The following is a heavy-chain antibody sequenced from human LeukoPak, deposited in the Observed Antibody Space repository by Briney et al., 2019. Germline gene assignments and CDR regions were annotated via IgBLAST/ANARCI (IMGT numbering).Heavy chain of an antibody. J-gene: IGHJ6*03. CDR2: IRYDGSNK. D-gene: IGHD2-21*01. CDR1: GFTFSSYG. CDR3: ARVDWLANHYYYVDV. V-gene: IGHV3-30*02. Sequence: GGSLRLSCAASGFTFSSYGMHWVRQAPGKGLEWVAFIRYDGSNKYYADSVKGRFTISRDNAKNSLYLQMNSLRAEDTAVYYCARVDWLANHYYYVDVWGKGTTVTVSS.